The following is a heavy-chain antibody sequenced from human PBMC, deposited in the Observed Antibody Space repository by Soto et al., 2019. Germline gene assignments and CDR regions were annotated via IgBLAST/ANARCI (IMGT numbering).Heavy chain of an antibody. CDR2: LYDVDGS. CDR3: ATWHEREHAYDV. D-gene: IGHD1-1*01. CDR1: GLTISCKKY. J-gene: IGHJ3*01. Sequence: GGSLRLSCAAFGLTISCKKYVAWVRQAPGKGLEWVSGLYDVDGSFYADSVRGRFTTSSDSSKTTVYLQMNDLRPDDTAVYYCATWHEREHAYDVWGKGTTVTVSS. V-gene: IGHV3-53*01.